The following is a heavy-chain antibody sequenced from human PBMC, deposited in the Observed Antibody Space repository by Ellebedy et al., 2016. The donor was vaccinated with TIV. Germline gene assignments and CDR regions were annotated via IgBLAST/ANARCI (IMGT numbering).Heavy chain of an antibody. V-gene: IGHV3-23*01. CDR3: ARRRAVTSIRYFDY. CDR1: GFTFSSYA. J-gene: IGHJ4*02. D-gene: IGHD2-21*02. CDR2: ITATGGTT. Sequence: GESLKISCAASGFTFSSYAMSWVRQTPMKGLEWVSHITATGGTTYYADSVKGRFTISRDNSKNTLYLQMTSLRADDTAVSYCARRRAVTSIRYFDYWGQGTLVTVSS.